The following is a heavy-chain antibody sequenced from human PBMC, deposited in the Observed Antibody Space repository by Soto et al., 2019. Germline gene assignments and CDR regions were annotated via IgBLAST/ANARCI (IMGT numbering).Heavy chain of an antibody. D-gene: IGHD2-21*02. CDR3: ARRRSSDEGGNHHPYYFDR. CDR1: GASIITDNYF. CDR2: ISYSGRT. J-gene: IGHJ4*02. Sequence: QLQLQESGPGLVKPSETLSLTCTVSGASIITDNYFWVWIRQSPRRGLELIGSISYSGRTYDNPSLQSRVTISIDASKYQCSLQLTSVTTADTAVYYCARRRSSDEGGNHHPYYFDRWGQGAPVTVSS. V-gene: IGHV4-39*01.